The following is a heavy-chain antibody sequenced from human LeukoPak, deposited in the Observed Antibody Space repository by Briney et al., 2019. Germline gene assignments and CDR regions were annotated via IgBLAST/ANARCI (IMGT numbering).Heavy chain of an antibody. CDR2: ISSSGSTI. V-gene: IGHV3-48*03. D-gene: IGHD3-10*01. CDR3: ARERVRGFDY. CDR1: GFTFSSYE. J-gene: IGHJ4*02. Sequence: GGSLRLSCAASGFTFSSYEMNWVRQAPGKGLEWVSYISSSGSTIYYADSVKGRFTISRDNAKNSLYLQMKSLRAEDTAVYYCARERVRGFDYWGQGTLVTVSS.